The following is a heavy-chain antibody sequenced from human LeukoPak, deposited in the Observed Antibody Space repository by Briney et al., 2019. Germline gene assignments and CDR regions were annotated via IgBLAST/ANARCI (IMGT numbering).Heavy chain of an antibody. Sequence: GESLKISCKGSGYRFNSYWIAWVRQMPGQGLEWMGIIYPDDSDTRYSPSFQGQVTISADKSVRTAYLQWSSLKASDTAMYYCARPNITSYYDSRGYDAFDVWGQGTMVTVSS. D-gene: IGHD3-22*01. CDR1: GYRFNSYW. CDR2: IYPDDSDT. V-gene: IGHV5-51*01. CDR3: ARPNITSYYDSRGYDAFDV. J-gene: IGHJ3*01.